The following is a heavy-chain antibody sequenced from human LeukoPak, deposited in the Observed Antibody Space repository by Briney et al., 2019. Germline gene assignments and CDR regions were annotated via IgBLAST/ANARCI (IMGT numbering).Heavy chain of an antibody. J-gene: IGHJ5*02. CDR1: GYTFTSYG. Sequence: ASVKVSCKASGYTFTSYGISWARQAPGQGLEWMGWISASSGDTNYAQSLQGRLTMTTDTSTSTAYMELRSLRSDDTAVYYCARDWYCNRTSCYNLFDPWGQGTLVTVSS. CDR2: ISASSGDT. CDR3: ARDWYCNRTSCYNLFDP. D-gene: IGHD2-2*01. V-gene: IGHV1-18*01.